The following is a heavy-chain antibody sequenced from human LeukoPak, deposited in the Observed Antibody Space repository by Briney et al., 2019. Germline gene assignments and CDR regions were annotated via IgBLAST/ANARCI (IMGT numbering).Heavy chain of an antibody. CDR2: ISSSSSYI. CDR3: ARDTYDILTGYYKWAFDI. J-gene: IGHJ3*02. CDR1: GFTFSSYT. V-gene: IGHV3-21*06. Sequence: GGSLRLSCATSGFTFSSYTMNWVRQAPGKGLEWVSSISSSSSYIYYADSVKGRFTISRDNAKNSLYLQMNSLRAEDTAVYYCARDTYDILTGYYKWAFDIWGQGTMVTVSS. D-gene: IGHD3-9*01.